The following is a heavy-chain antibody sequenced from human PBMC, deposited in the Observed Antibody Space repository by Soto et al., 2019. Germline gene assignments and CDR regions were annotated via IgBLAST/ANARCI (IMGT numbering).Heavy chain of an antibody. CDR3: ARDPKTSGGQHWAFNYFDS. D-gene: IGHD7-27*01. Sequence: PGGSLRLSCAASGFTFSSYAMSWVRQAPGKGLEWVALISYDGTNKFYADSVKGRFTISRDNSKSTLYLQVDSLRPEDAAVYYCARDPKTSGGQHWAFNYFDSWGQGTLVTVSS. V-gene: IGHV3-30-3*01. CDR1: GFTFSSYA. CDR2: ISYDGTNK. J-gene: IGHJ4*02.